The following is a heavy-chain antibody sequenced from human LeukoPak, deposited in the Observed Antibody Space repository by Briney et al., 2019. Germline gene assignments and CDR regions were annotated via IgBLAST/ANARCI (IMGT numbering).Heavy chain of an antibody. CDR3: VRDSWYRSGWSLIDY. J-gene: IGHJ4*02. CDR2: ISSSSNTI. D-gene: IGHD6-19*01. V-gene: IGHV3-48*02. CDR1: GFTFSSYA. Sequence: GGSLRLSCAASGFTFSSYAMNWVRQAPGKGLEWVSYISSSSNTIYYADSVKGRFTISRDSAKNSLYLQMNSLRDEDTAVYYCVRDSWYRSGWSLIDYWGQGTLVTVSS.